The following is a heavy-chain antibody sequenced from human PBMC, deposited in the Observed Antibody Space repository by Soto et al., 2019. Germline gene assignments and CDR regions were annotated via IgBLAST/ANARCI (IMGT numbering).Heavy chain of an antibody. Sequence: PGGPPRLRCPASGFTFSSNAMNWVCQAPGKGLEWVSTISGSGSSTYYADSVKGRFTISRDNSDNTLYLQMNSLRAEDTALYYCAKRRSGSGWSNFDFWGQGP. CDR1: GFTFSSNA. CDR3: AKRRSGSGWSNFDF. V-gene: IGHV3-23*01. CDR2: ISGSGSST. J-gene: IGHJ4*02. D-gene: IGHD6-19*01.